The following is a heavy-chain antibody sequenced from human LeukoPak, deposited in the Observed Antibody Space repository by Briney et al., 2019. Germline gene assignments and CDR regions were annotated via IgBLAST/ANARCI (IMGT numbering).Heavy chain of an antibody. D-gene: IGHD3-10*01. Sequence: ASVKVSCKASGYTFIGYYMHWVPQAPGQGLEWMGWLNPNSGGTNYAQKFQGRVTMTRDTSISTAYMELSRLRSDDTAVYYCARDLHGYYGSGSPISALDYWGQGTLVTVSS. CDR1: GYTFIGYY. CDR2: LNPNSGGT. V-gene: IGHV1-2*02. J-gene: IGHJ4*02. CDR3: ARDLHGYYGSGSPISALDY.